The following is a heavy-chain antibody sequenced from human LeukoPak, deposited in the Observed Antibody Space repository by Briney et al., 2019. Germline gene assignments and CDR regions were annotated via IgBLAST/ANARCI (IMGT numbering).Heavy chain of an antibody. J-gene: IGHJ4*02. CDR2: INHSGST. V-gene: IGHV4-34*01. CDR1: GGSFSGYY. D-gene: IGHD4-23*01. Sequence: SETLSLTCAVYGGSFSGYYWSWIRQPPGKGLEWIGEINHSGSTNYNPSLKSRVTISVDTSKNQFSLKLSSVTAADTAVYYCASTAVRFDYWGQGTLVTVS. CDR3: ASTAVRFDY.